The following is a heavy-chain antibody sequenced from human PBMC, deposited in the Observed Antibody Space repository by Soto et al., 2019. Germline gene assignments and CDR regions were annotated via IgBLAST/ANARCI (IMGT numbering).Heavy chain of an antibody. D-gene: IGHD4-17*01. CDR1: GYTFTGYY. Sequence: QVQLVQTGTEVKMPGASVKVSCKASGYTFTGYYMHWVRQVPGQGLEWMGWINTRTGATNYAQKFQGWVTMTRDTSISTAYMEVRRLKSDDTAVYYCARDGGEYGDYDYWGQGTLVTVSS. CDR3: ARDGGEYGDYDY. CDR2: INTRTGAT. V-gene: IGHV1-2*04. J-gene: IGHJ4*02.